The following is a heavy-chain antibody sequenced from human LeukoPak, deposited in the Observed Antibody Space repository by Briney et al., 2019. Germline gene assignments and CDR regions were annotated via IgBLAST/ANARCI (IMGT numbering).Heavy chain of an antibody. CDR3: ARDRKGVLGLRCLRHFDY. Sequence: SETLSLTCTVSGGSISSSSYYWGWIRQPPGKGLEWIGSIYYSGSTYYNPSLKSRVTISVDTSKNQFSLKLSSVTAADTAVYYCARDRKGVLGLRCLRHFDYWGQGTLVTVSS. J-gene: IGHJ4*02. CDR1: GGSISSSSYY. D-gene: IGHD4-17*01. V-gene: IGHV4-39*07. CDR2: IYYSGST.